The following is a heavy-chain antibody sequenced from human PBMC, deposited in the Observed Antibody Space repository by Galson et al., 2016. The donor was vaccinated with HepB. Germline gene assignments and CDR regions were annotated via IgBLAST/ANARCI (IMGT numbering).Heavy chain of an antibody. CDR1: GSSFSTYA. D-gene: IGHD7-27*01. CDR3: AKGRSDYWGHGEF. CDR2: LNDNGCHT. V-gene: IGHV3-23*05. Sequence: SLRLSCAASGSSFSTYAMSWVRQAPGKGLEWVSSLNDNGCHTYYADSLKGRFTISRDNSRNTLYLQMNSLRAEDTGVYYCAKGRSDYWGHGEFWGQGTLVTVSS. J-gene: IGHJ4*02.